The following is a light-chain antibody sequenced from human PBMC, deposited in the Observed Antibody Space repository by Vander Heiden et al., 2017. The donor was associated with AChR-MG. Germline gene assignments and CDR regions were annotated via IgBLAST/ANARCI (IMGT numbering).Light chain of an antibody. V-gene: IGKV2-28*01. J-gene: IGKJ2*01. CDR3: MQTLQNPYT. Sequence: IVMPQSPLSLPVTTGEPASISCRSSQSLLNTNGYNYFHWYLQKPGQSPQLLVYLGSIRASGVPDRFSGSGSATDFTLKISRVEAEDVGVYYCMQTLQNPYTFGQGTKLEIK. CDR1: QSLLNTNGYNY. CDR2: LGS.